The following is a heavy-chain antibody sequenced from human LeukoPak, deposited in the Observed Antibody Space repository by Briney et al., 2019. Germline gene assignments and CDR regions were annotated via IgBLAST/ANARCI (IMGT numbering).Heavy chain of an antibody. D-gene: IGHD5-18*01. J-gene: IGHJ4*02. Sequence: GLLSSSFAAPGSTFSSYARSWVRKAPGKGLEWFAAFSGSGGSTYYAASVKGRFTISRDNSKNPLYLQMNSLRAEETAVYYCAKGRYSDGFADCWGQGTLVTASS. CDR1: GSTFSSYA. CDR3: AKGRYSDGFADC. V-gene: IGHV3-23*01. CDR2: FSGSGGST.